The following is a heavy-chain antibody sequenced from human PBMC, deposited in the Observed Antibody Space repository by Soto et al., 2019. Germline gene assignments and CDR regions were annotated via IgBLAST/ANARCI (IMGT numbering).Heavy chain of an antibody. D-gene: IGHD3-10*01. J-gene: IGHJ6*03. V-gene: IGHV3-74*01. CDR3: ARPALWFGELPPSPDNYYYYYMDV. Sequence: EVQLVESGGGLVQPGGSLRLSCAASGFTFSSYWMHWVRQAPGKGLVWVSRINSDGSSTSYADSVKGRFTIYRDNAKNTLYQQMNSRRAEDTAVYYCARPALWFGELPPSPDNYYYYYMDVWGKGTTVTVSS. CDR1: GFTFSSYW. CDR2: INSDGSST.